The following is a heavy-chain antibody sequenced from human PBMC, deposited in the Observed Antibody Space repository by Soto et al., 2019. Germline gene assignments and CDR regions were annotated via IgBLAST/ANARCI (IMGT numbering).Heavy chain of an antibody. D-gene: IGHD3-10*01. V-gene: IGHV3-48*01. CDR2: ISSSSSTI. CDR1: GFTFSSYS. J-gene: IGHJ4*02. Sequence: GGSLRLSCAASGFTFSSYSMNWVRQAPGKGLEWVSYISSSSSTIYYADSMKGRFTIARDNAKNSLYLQMNSLRAEDTAVYYCARAGDPYYFDYWGQGTLVTVSS. CDR3: ARAGDPYYFDY.